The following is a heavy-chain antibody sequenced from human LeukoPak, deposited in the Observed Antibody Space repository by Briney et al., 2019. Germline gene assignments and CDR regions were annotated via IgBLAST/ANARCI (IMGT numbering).Heavy chain of an antibody. CDR2: IYYSGST. Sequence: SETLSLTCTVSGGSISSSSYYWGWIRQPPGKGLEWIGSIYYSGSTYYNPSLKSRVTISVDTSKNQFSLKLSSVTAADTAVYYCARETSGWYVHYYYYMDVWGKGTTVTISS. D-gene: IGHD6-19*01. V-gene: IGHV4-39*07. J-gene: IGHJ6*03. CDR1: GGSISSSSYY. CDR3: ARETSGWYVHYYYYMDV.